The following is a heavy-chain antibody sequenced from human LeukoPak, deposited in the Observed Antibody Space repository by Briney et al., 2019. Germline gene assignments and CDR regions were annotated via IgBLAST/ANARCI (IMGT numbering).Heavy chain of an antibody. Sequence: ASVKVSCKASGYTFTGRYVHWVRQAPTQGLEWMGWINPKTGVTTYAQRFQGRVALTRDTSISTAYMELDSLTFDDTAVYYCARGLLGTGMLDSWGQGTLVTVSS. J-gene: IGHJ5*01. CDR3: ARGLLGTGMLDS. CDR2: INPKTGVT. CDR1: GYTFTGRY. D-gene: IGHD2/OR15-2a*01. V-gene: IGHV1-2*02.